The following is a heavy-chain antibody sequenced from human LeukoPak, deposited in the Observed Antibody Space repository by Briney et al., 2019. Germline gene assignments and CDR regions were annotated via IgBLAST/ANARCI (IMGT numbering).Heavy chain of an antibody. D-gene: IGHD5-18*01. J-gene: IGHJ4*02. V-gene: IGHV3-23*01. CDR1: GFTFSSYA. CDR2: ISGSGGST. CDR3: ATGLLRGGYSSHKPYYFDY. Sequence: PGGSLRPSCAASGFTFSSYAMSWVRQAPGKGLEWVSAISGSGGSTYYADSVKGRFTISRDNSKNTLYLQMNSLRAEDTAVYYCATGLLRGGYSSHKPYYFDYWGQGTLVTVSS.